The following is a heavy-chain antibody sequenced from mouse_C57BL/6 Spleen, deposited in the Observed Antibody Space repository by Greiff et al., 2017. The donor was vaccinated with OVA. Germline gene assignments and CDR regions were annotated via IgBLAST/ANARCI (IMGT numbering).Heavy chain of an antibody. CDR1: GYTFTSYW. D-gene: IGHD2-2*01. V-gene: IGHV1-59*01. CDR3: ARFSMVTTGVDY. Sequence: QVQLQQPGAELVRPGTSVKLSCKASGYTFTSYWMHWVKQRPGQGLEWIGVIDPSDSYTNYNQKFKGKATLTVDTSSSTAYMQLSSLTSEDSAVYYCARFSMVTTGVDYWGQGTTLTVSS. CDR2: IDPSDSYT. J-gene: IGHJ2*01.